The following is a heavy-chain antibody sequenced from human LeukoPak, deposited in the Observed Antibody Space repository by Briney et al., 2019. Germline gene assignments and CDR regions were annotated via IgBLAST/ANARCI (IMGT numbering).Heavy chain of an antibody. CDR3: ARAPYYDFWSGYYLYWFDP. D-gene: IGHD3-3*01. Sequence: ASVKVSCKASGYTFTGYYMHWVRQAPGQGLEWMGWINPNSGGTNYAQKFQGRVTMTRDTSISTAYMELSRLRSDDTAVYYCARAPYYDFWSGYYLYWFDPWGQGTLVTVSS. V-gene: IGHV1-2*02. CDR2: INPNSGGT. J-gene: IGHJ5*02. CDR1: GYTFTGYY.